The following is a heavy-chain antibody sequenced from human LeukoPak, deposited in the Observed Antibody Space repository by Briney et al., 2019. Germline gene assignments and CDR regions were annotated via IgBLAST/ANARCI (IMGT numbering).Heavy chain of an antibody. CDR3: ARGGTYYDFWSGYQYYYHMDV. D-gene: IGHD3-3*01. CDR2: IYYSGST. V-gene: IGHV4-59*01. CDR1: GGSFSGYY. Sequence: SETLSLTCAVYGGSFSGYYWSWIRQPPGKGLEWIGYIYYSGSTNYNPSLKSRVTISVDTSKNQFSLKLSSVTAADTAVYYCARGGTYYDFWSGYQYYYHMDVWGKGTTVTVSS. J-gene: IGHJ6*03.